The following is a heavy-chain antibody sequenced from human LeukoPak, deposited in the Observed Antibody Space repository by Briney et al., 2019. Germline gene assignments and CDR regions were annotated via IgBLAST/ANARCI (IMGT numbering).Heavy chain of an antibody. CDR2: INPNSGGT. Sequence: ASVKVSCKASGYTFTGYYMHWVRQAPGQGLERMGWINPNSGGTNYAQKFQGRVTMTRDTSIRTAYMELSRLRSDDTAVYYCATEVAADAFDIWGQGTMVTVSS. J-gene: IGHJ3*02. V-gene: IGHV1-2*02. D-gene: IGHD6-19*01. CDR3: ATEVAADAFDI. CDR1: GYTFTGYY.